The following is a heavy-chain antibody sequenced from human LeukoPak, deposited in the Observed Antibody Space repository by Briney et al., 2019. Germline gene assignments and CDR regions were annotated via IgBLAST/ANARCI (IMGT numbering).Heavy chain of an antibody. J-gene: IGHJ4*02. D-gene: IGHD2-21*02. Sequence: ASVKVSCKASGYTFTSYYMHWVRQAPGQGLEWMGIINPSGGSTSYAQKFQGRVTMTRDTSTSTAYMELSRLRSDDTAVYYCARDHPYCGGDCSTFDYWGQGTLVTVSS. V-gene: IGHV1-46*01. CDR3: ARDHPYCGGDCSTFDY. CDR2: INPSGGST. CDR1: GYTFTSYY.